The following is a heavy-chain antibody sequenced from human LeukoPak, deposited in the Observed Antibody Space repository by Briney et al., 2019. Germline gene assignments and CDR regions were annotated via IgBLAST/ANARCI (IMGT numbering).Heavy chain of an antibody. J-gene: IGHJ4*02. CDR1: GGSFSGYY. CDR2: INHSGST. Sequence: SETLSLTCAVYGGSFSGYYWSWIRQPPGKGLEWIGEINHSGSTNYNPSLKSRVTISVDTSKNRFSLKLSSVTAADTAVYYCAREGTVLDYWGQGTLVTVSS. CDR3: AREGTVLDY. V-gene: IGHV4-34*01. D-gene: IGHD4-11*01.